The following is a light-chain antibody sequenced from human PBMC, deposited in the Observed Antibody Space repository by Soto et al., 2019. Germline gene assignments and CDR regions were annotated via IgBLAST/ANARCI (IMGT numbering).Light chain of an antibody. Sequence: DIQMTQSPSTLSASVGDRVTITCRASQSIGSWLAWYQQKPGKAPKLLIYKASSLESGVPSRFSGSGSGTEFTLTISSLQPDDFATYYCQQYNSYSAGTFGQGTKVEIK. CDR1: QSIGSW. V-gene: IGKV1-5*03. CDR3: QQYNSYSAGT. CDR2: KAS. J-gene: IGKJ1*01.